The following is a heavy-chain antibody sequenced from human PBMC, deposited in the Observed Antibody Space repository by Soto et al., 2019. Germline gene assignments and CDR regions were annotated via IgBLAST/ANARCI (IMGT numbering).Heavy chain of an antibody. CDR2: IYPGDSDT. V-gene: IGHV5-51*01. J-gene: IGHJ4*02. CDR1: GYSFTSYW. CDR3: VFYDASGGADPPGLFDY. D-gene: IGHD2-15*01. Sequence: GESLKISCKGSGYSFTSYWIGWVRQMPGKGLEWMGIIYPGDSDTRYSPSFQGQVTISADKSISTAYLQWSSLKASVTAIYYVVFYDASGGADPPGLFDYWGQGTLVTVSS.